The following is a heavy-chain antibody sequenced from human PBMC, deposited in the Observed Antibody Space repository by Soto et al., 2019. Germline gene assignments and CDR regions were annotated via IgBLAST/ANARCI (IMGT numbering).Heavy chain of an antibody. CDR3: AGRRQKKIWSGYSRDAFDI. CDR1: GGSISSSSYY. J-gene: IGHJ3*02. Sequence: SETLSLTCTVSGGSISSSSYYWGWIRQPPGKGLEWIGSIYYSGSTYYNPSLKSRVTISVDTSKNQFSLKLSSVTAADTAVYYCAGRRQKKIWSGYSRDAFDIWGQGTMVTVSS. V-gene: IGHV4-39*01. D-gene: IGHD3-3*01. CDR2: IYYSGST.